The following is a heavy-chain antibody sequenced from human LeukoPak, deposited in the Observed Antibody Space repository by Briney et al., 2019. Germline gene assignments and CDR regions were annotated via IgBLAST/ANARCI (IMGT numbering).Heavy chain of an antibody. CDR3: ARAVGPFDY. D-gene: IGHD4-23*01. J-gene: IGHJ4*02. CDR1: GCIVSTYG. Sequence: GGSLRLSCAPSGCIVSTYGIHWVRLAPGKGLGWVAAIWPDGSNKYYAVSVKGRFTISRDNSRNTLYLQMNSLSSEDTAVYYCARAVGPFDYWGQGTLVTVSS. V-gene: IGHV3-33*01. CDR2: IWPDGSNK.